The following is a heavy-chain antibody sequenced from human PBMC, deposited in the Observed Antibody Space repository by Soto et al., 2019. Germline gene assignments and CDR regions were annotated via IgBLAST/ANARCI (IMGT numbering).Heavy chain of an antibody. D-gene: IGHD5-18*01. V-gene: IGHV4-4*07. CDR3: ARVSRTAMVYYFDY. J-gene: IGHJ4*02. Sequence: SETLSLTCTVSGDSVTSYYWSWIRQPAGKGLEWIGRIYSSGTTSYNPSLKSRVTMSVDTSKNRFSLKLTSVTAADTAVYYCARVSRTAMVYYFDYWGQGTLVTVSS. CDR2: IYSSGTT. CDR1: GDSVTSYY.